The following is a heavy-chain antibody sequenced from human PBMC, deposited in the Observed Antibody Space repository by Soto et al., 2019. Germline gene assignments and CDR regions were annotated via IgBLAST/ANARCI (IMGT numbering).Heavy chain of an antibody. J-gene: IGHJ3*02. V-gene: IGHV1-3*01. D-gene: IGHD3-3*01. CDR2: INAGNGNT. CDR1: GYTFTSYA. Sequence: QVQLVQSGAEVKKPGASVKVSCKASGYTFTSYAMHWVRQAPGQRLEWMGWINAGNGNTKYSQKFQGRVTITSDTSAHTAYMELSSMRSADTAVYYCARAELDYDFWSGYPRIGALDIWGQGKMVTVYS. CDR3: ARAELDYDFWSGYPRIGALDI.